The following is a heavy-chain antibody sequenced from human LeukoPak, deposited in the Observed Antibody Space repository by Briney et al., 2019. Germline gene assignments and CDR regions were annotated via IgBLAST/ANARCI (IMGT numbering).Heavy chain of an antibody. J-gene: IGHJ4*02. CDR2: IYYTGST. CDR1: GSSITSVSHY. V-gene: IGHV4-39*01. CDR3: ARRWGNIVGVTYEY. D-gene: IGHD3-16*01. Sequence: PSETLSLTCTISGSSITSVSHYWGWIRQPPGKGLEWIGDIYYTGSTYYSPSLRSRVTMSVHTSENQFSLRLNSVTAVDTAVYHCARRWGNIVGVTYEYWGQGTLVTVSS.